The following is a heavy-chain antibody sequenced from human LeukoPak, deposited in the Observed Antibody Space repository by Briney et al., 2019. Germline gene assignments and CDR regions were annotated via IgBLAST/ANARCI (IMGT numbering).Heavy chain of an antibody. V-gene: IGHV3-23*01. D-gene: IGHD4-17*01. CDR3: AKRDHDYGDYVASD. CDR2: ISGSGGST. Sequence: GGSLRLSCAASGFTFSSYAMSWVRQAPGKGLEWVSAISGSGGSTYYADSVKGRFTIPRDNSKNTLYLQMNSLRAEATAVYYCAKRDHDYGDYVASDWGQGTLVTVSS. CDR1: GFTFSSYA. J-gene: IGHJ4*02.